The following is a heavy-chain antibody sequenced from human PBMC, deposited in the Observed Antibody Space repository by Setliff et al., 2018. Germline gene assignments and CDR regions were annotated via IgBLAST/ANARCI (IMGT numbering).Heavy chain of an antibody. CDR1: GGSFRDYS. V-gene: IGHV4-34*01. D-gene: IGHD3-3*01. CDR2: INHSGST. J-gene: IGHJ4*02. Sequence: ASETLSLTCTVYGGSFRDYSWGWIRQPPGKGLEWIAEINHSGSTNYNPSLKSRVTISVDTSRNQFSLKLSSVTAADTAVYYSRFWSGYYKNDYWGQGTLVTSPQ. CDR3: RFWSGYYKNDY.